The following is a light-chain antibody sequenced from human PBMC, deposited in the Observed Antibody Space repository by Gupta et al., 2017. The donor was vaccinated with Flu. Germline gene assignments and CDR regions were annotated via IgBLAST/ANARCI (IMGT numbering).Light chain of an antibody. Sequence: SSVLTQPPSVAVAPGQTAKITCGGNNIGSKYVHWYQQKSGQAPVLVVYEDSDRPAGIPDRFSGFNSGNTATLTISRVEAGDEADYYCQVWDKSSDHFVFGGGTKLTVL. J-gene: IGLJ2*01. CDR1: NIGSKY. CDR2: EDS. V-gene: IGLV3-21*02. CDR3: QVWDKSSDHFV.